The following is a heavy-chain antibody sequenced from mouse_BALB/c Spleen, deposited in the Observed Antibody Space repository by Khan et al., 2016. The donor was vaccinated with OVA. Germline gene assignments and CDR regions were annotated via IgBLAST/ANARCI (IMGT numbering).Heavy chain of an antibody. Sequence: QVQLKESGPGLVAPSQSLSITCTVYGYSLTRYGVHWVRQPPGKGLEWLGLIWAGGSTNYNWALMSRLSISIDNSKSLVFLIMNSLQTDTTALYYGARSKYLARYWGQGTTLTVSS. J-gene: IGHJ2*01. CDR2: IWAGGST. CDR1: GYSLTRYG. V-gene: IGHV2-9*02. CDR3: ARSKYLARY. D-gene: IGHD3-3*01.